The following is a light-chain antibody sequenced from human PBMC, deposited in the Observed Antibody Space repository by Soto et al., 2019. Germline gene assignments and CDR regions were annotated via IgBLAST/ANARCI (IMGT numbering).Light chain of an antibody. CDR1: SSEVGGYNY. Sequence: QSVLTPPRSVSGSPGQSVTISCTGTSSEVGGYNYVSWYQQHPGKAPKLMIYDVSKRPSGVPDRFSGSKSGNTASLTISGVQAEDEADYYCCSYAGSYTFYGFGTGTKVTVL. J-gene: IGLJ1*01. CDR3: CSYAGSYTFYG. V-gene: IGLV2-11*01. CDR2: DVS.